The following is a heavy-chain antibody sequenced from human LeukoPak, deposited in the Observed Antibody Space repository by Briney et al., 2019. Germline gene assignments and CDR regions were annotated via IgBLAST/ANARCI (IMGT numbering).Heavy chain of an antibody. CDR1: GGSFSGYY. CDR2: INHSGST. D-gene: IGHD6-19*01. CDR3: ARGQFGSIAVAGIDY. Sequence: SETLSLTCAVYGGSFSGYYWSWIRQPPGKGLEWIGEINHSGSTNYNPSLKSRVTISVDTSKNQFSLKLSSVTAADTAVYYCARGQFGSIAVAGIDYWGQGTLVTVSS. J-gene: IGHJ4*02. V-gene: IGHV4-34*01.